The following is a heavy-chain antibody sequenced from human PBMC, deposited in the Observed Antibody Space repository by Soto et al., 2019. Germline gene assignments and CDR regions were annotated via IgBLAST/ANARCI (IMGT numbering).Heavy chain of an antibody. CDR2: INPSGGST. D-gene: IGHD3-22*01. J-gene: IGHJ4*02. Sequence: GASVKVSCKASGYTLIMYYMHWVRQAPGQGLERMGIINPSGGSTTYAQKFQGRVTMTRDTSTSTVYMDLSSLRSEDTAVYYCARSPYSSGYYYAIDYWGQGTQVTVSS. CDR1: GYTLIMYY. V-gene: IGHV1-46*01. CDR3: ARSPYSSGYYYAIDY.